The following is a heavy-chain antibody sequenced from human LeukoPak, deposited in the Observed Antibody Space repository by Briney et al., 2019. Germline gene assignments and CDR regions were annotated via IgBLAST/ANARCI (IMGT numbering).Heavy chain of an antibody. Sequence: ASVKVSCKASGGTFSSYAISWVRQAPGQGLEWMGGIIPMFGTANYAQKFQGRVTMTRDMSTSTVYMELSSLRSEDTAVYYCARDKGQWLYYFDYWGQGTLVTVSS. CDR3: ARDKGQWLYYFDY. J-gene: IGHJ4*02. D-gene: IGHD6-19*01. CDR2: IIPMFGTA. V-gene: IGHV1-69*05. CDR1: GGTFSSYA.